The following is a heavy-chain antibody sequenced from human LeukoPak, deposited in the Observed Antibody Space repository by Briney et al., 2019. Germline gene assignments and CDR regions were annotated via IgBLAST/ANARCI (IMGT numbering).Heavy chain of an antibody. V-gene: IGHV3-66*01. J-gene: IGHJ4*02. CDR3: ASKVTTGY. CDR2: IYSGGTT. Sequence: AGSLRLSCVVSGFTVNSNYMSWVRQAPGKGLEWVSVIYSGGTTNYADSVKGRFIVYRDNSKNTLYLQMNSLRVEDTAVYYCASKVTTGYWGQGTLVTVSS. D-gene: IGHD4-17*01. CDR1: GFTVNSNY.